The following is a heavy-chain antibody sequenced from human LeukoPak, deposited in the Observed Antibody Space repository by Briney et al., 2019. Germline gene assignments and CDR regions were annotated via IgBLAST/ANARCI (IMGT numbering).Heavy chain of an antibody. CDR2: IYTYNGNA. V-gene: IGHV1-18*01. Sequence: GASVKVSCKASGYTFSAYGTSWVRQAPGQGLEWMGWIYTYNGNANYAEHLQGRVTLTSDSSTTTVYMELKNLTSDDTAVYYCARDSSPVAGVGLFWGQGTLVTVSS. CDR3: ARDSSPVAGVGLF. J-gene: IGHJ4*02. D-gene: IGHD6-19*01. CDR1: GYTFSAYG.